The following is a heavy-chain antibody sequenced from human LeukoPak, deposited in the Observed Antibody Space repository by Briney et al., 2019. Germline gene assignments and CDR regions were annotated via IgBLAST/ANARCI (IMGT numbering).Heavy chain of an antibody. Sequence: SETLSLTCAVYGGSFSGYYWGWIRQPPGKGLEWIGEINHSGSTNYNPSLKSRVTISVDTSKNQFSLKLSSVTAADTAVYYCARHGGAIVGATYFDYWGQGTLVTVSS. J-gene: IGHJ4*02. CDR3: ARHGGAIVGATYFDY. D-gene: IGHD1-26*01. CDR1: GGSFSGYY. CDR2: INHSGST. V-gene: IGHV4-34*01.